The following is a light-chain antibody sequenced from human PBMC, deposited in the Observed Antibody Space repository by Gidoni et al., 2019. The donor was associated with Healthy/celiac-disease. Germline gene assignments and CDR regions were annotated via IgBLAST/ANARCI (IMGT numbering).Light chain of an antibody. V-gene: IGLV3-25*03. Sequence: SYEVTQSPSVSVSPGQTARITCSGDALPNQYAYWYQQKPGQAPVLVIYKDSERPSGIPERFSGSSSGTTVTLTISGVQAEDEADYYCQSADNSGTYVVFGGGTKLTVL. CDR3: QSADNSGTYVV. J-gene: IGLJ2*01. CDR1: ALPNQY. CDR2: KDS.